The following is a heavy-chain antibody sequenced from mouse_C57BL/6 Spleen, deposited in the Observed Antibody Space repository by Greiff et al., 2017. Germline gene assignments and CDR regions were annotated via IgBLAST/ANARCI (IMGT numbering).Heavy chain of an antibody. D-gene: IGHD2-2*01. CDR3: AREAATMVTTGYFDV. CDR1: GYTFTSYW. V-gene: IGHV1-55*01. CDR2: IYPGSGST. J-gene: IGHJ1*03. Sequence: QVQLQQPGAELVKPGASVKMSCKASGYTFTSYWITWVKQRPGQGLEWIGDIYPGSGSTNYNEKFKSKATLTVDTSSSTAYMQLSSRTSEDSAVYYCAREAATMVTTGYFDVWGTGTTVTVSS.